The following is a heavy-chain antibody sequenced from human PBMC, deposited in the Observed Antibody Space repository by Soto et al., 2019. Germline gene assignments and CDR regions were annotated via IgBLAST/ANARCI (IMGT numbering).Heavy chain of an antibody. V-gene: IGHV4-34*01. D-gene: IGHD6-13*01. CDR3: ARVRMGIAAAATGTYYYYGMDV. CDR2: INHSGST. Sequence: SETLSLTCAVYGGSFSGYYWSWIRQPPGKGLEWIGEINHSGSTNYNPSLKSRVTISVDTSKNQFSLKLSSVTAADTAVYYCARVRMGIAAAATGTYYYYGMDVWGQGTTVTVSS. J-gene: IGHJ6*02. CDR1: GGSFSGYY.